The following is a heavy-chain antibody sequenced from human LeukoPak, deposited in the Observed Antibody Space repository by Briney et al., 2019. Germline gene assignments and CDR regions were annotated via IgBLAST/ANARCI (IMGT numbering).Heavy chain of an antibody. D-gene: IGHD6-19*01. Sequence: QPGGSLRLSCAASGFTFSTYAITWVRQGPGKGLEGVSAIRPDGDRTYYPNSVRGRFTISRDSTKDKVYLQLNGLRVEDTAVYYCAREQSGTRGWYTVDYWGQGTLVTVSS. CDR3: AREQSGTRGWYTVDY. CDR1: GFTFSTYA. V-gene: IGHV3-23*01. J-gene: IGHJ4*02. CDR2: IRPDGDRT.